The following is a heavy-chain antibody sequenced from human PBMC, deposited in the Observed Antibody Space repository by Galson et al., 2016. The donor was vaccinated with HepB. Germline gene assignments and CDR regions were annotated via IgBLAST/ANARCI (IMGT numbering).Heavy chain of an antibody. CDR2: IFYTGSA. D-gene: IGHD3-22*01. V-gene: IGHV4-28*01. CDR3: ARMRHYDNSGYYGSTRDNWYFDL. Sequence: SETLSLTCAVSGYSISSTNWWGWIRQPPGKGLEWVGYIFYTGSAYYNPSLNSRVTMSVDTSKNQLSLKLNSAIAVDTAVYYCARMRHYDNSGYYGSTRDNWYFDLWGRGTLVTVSS. J-gene: IGHJ2*01. CDR1: GYSISSTNW.